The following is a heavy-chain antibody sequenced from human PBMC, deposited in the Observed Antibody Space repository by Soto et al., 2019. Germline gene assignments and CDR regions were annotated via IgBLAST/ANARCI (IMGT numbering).Heavy chain of an antibody. CDR2: ISGSGDRT. J-gene: IGHJ4*02. CDR3: AKASTYEYVWGSFRYYFDH. Sequence: GGSLRLSCAASGFSFNIYAMSWVRQAPGKGLEWVSGISGSGDRTHYVDSVKGRFTISRDNVKNTLYLQMNSLRAEDTAVYYCAKASTYEYVWGSFRYYFDHWGQGALVPVSS. CDR1: GFSFNIYA. V-gene: IGHV3-23*01. D-gene: IGHD3-16*02.